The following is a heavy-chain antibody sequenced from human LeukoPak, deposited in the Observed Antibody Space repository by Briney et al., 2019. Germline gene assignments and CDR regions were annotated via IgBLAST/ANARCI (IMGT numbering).Heavy chain of an antibody. Sequence: PGGSLRLSCAASGFTFSSSAMSWVRQAPGKGLGWVSGISGSGGTTYHADPVKGRFTISRDNSNNTLYLQMSSLRAEDTAVYYCARYSGSSNYIDYWGQGTLVTVSS. V-gene: IGHV3-23*01. J-gene: IGHJ4*02. D-gene: IGHD1-26*01. CDR3: ARYSGSSNYIDY. CDR1: GFTFSSSA. CDR2: ISGSGGTT.